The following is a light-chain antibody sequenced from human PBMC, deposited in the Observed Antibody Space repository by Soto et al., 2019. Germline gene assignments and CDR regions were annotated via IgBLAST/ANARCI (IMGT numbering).Light chain of an antibody. CDR3: QQYGSSNIT. J-gene: IGKJ5*01. CDR1: QSVSSSY. V-gene: IGKV3-20*01. Sequence: EIVLTHAPGTLSLSPGERATLSCRASQSVSSSYLAWYQQKPGQAPRLLIYGASSRATGIPDRFSGSGSGTDFTLTISRLEPEDFAVYYCQQYGSSNITFSQGTRLEIK. CDR2: GAS.